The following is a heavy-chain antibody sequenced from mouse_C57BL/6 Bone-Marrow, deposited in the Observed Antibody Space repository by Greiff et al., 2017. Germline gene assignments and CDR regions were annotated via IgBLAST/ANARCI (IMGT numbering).Heavy chain of an antibody. CDR3: ARGAPFYYGNPFAY. CDR2: IYPGDGDT. CDR1: GYAFSSYW. Sequence: VQLQQSGAELVKPGASVKISCKASGYAFSSYWMNWVKQRPGKGLEWIGQIYPGDGDTNYNGKFKGKATLTADKSSSTAYMQLSSLTSEDSAVXFCARGAPFYYGNPFAYWGQGTLVTVSA. V-gene: IGHV1-80*01. D-gene: IGHD2-1*01. J-gene: IGHJ3*01.